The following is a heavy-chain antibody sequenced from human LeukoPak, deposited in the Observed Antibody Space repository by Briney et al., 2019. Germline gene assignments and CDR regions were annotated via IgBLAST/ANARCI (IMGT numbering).Heavy chain of an antibody. CDR3: ARAHPSTYYVPSSGYLSGHDASDI. CDR2: INPSGGRT. V-gene: IGHV1-46*01. D-gene: IGHD3-22*01. Sequence: ASVKVSCKASGYTFTSYYMHWVRQAPGQGLEWMGIINPSGGRTTYAQKFQGRVTMTGDTSASTIYMELSSLRSEDTAVYYCARAHPSTYYVPSSGYLSGHDASDIWGLGTMVTVSS. CDR1: GYTFTSYY. J-gene: IGHJ3*02.